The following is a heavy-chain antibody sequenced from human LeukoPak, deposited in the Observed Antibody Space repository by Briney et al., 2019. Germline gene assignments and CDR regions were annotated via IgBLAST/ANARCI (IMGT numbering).Heavy chain of an antibody. CDR2: IYYSGST. J-gene: IGHJ4*02. CDR3: ARRYPIWFGKPGSFDY. D-gene: IGHD3-10*01. V-gene: IGHV4-39*01. CDR1: GGSISSSSYY. Sequence: PSETLSLTCTISGGSISSSSYYWGWIRQPPGKGLEWIGSIYYSGSTYYNPSLKSRVTISVDTSKNQFSLKLSSVTAADTAVYYCARRYPIWFGKPGSFDYWGQGTLVTVSS.